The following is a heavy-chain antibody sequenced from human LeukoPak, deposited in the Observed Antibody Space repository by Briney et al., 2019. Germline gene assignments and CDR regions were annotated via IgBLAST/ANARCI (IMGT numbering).Heavy chain of an antibody. J-gene: IGHJ6*03. Sequence: SETLSLTCAVYGGSFSGYYWSWIRQPPGKGLKWIGNIYYSGYTTYSPSLRSRVTISVDTSKNQFSLKLSSVTAADTAVYYCARETSQKGAHYMDVWGKGTTVTVSS. D-gene: IGHD3-16*01. CDR1: GGSFSGYY. CDR3: ARETSQKGAHYMDV. CDR2: IYYSGYT. V-gene: IGHV4-59*01.